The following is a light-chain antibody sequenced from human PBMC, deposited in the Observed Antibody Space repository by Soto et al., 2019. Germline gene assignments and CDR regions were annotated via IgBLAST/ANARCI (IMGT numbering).Light chain of an antibody. Sequence: DIVLTKNPATLSVSPGERATFSCRASQSVNTNLAWYQLKPGQAPRLLVYGASIRATGIPDRFSGSGSGTDFTLTISRLEPEDFAVYYCQQYGTAPWTFGQGTNVDI. CDR3: QQYGTAPWT. CDR2: GAS. V-gene: IGKV3-20*01. J-gene: IGKJ1*01. CDR1: QSVNTN.